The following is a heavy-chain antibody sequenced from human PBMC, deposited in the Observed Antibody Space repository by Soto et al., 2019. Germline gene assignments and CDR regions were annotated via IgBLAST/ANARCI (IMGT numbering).Heavy chain of an antibody. CDR2: IHYSGST. D-gene: IGHD1-26*01. J-gene: IGHJ4*02. Sequence: QVQLQESGPGLVKPSETLSLTCTVSGGSISSYYWSWIRQPPGKGLEWIAYIHYSGSTDYNPSLKSRVTISLAKSKNQFSLKLTSVTAADTAVYHCARHGLGLDYWGQGTLVTVSS. V-gene: IGHV4-59*08. CDR3: ARHGLGLDY. CDR1: GGSISSYY.